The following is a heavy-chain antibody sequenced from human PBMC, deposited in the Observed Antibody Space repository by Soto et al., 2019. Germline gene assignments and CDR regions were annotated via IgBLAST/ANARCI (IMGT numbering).Heavy chain of an antibody. Sequence: QVQLVQSGAEVKKPGASVKVSCKASGYTFTSYYMHWVRQAPGQGLEWMGIINPSGGSTSYAQKFQGRVTMTRDTSTSTGYMELSSLRSEDTAVYYCARDRAPYYYDSSGYYWIDAFDIWGQGTMVTVSS. D-gene: IGHD3-22*01. J-gene: IGHJ3*02. CDR2: INPSGGST. CDR3: ARDRAPYYYDSSGYYWIDAFDI. V-gene: IGHV1-46*01. CDR1: GYTFTSYY.